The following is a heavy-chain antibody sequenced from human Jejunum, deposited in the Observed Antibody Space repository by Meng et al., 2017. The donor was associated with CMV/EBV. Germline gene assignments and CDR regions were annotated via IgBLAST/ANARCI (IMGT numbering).Heavy chain of an antibody. V-gene: IGHV1-2*02. Sequence: GYTFTGYDIHWVRLATGHGLEWMAWMNSNAGDAKYAQKFQGRVTMTRDTSISTVYMELSGLRSDDTAVYYCARDHGGSYSYSFDYWGQGTRVTVSS. CDR3: ARDHGGSYSYSFDY. CDR1: GYTFTGYD. J-gene: IGHJ4*02. D-gene: IGHD1-26*01. CDR2: MNSNAGDA.